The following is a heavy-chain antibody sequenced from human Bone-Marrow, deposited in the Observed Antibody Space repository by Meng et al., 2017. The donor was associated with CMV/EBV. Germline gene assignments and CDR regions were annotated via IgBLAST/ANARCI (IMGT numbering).Heavy chain of an antibody. Sequence: GGSLRLSCAASGFTFSSYEMNWVRQAPGKGLEWVSYISSSGSTIYYADSVKGRFTISRDNAKNSLYLQMNSLRAEDTAVYYCASLGYCSSTSCYFGSWFDPWGQGTRVTVSS. CDR2: ISSSGSTI. J-gene: IGHJ5*02. CDR1: GFTFSSYE. CDR3: ASLGYCSSTSCYFGSWFDP. V-gene: IGHV3-48*03. D-gene: IGHD2-2*01.